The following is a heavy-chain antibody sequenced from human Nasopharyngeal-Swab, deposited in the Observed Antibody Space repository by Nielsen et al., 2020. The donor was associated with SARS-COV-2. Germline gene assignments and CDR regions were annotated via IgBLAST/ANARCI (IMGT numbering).Heavy chain of an antibody. V-gene: IGHV3-21*01. D-gene: IGHD2-15*01. CDR1: GFTFSSYS. CDR3: ARGIRYCSGGSCYSNYYYYGMDV. Sequence: RGSLRLSCAASGFTFSSYSMNWVRQAPGKGLEWVSSISSSSSYIYYADSVKGRFTISRDNAKHSLYLQMNSLRAEDTAVYYCARGIRYCSGGSCYSNYYYYGMDVWGQGTTVTVSS. J-gene: IGHJ6*02. CDR2: ISSSSSYI.